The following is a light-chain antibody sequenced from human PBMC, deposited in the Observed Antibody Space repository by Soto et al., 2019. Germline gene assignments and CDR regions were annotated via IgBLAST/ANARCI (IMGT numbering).Light chain of an antibody. V-gene: IGKV3-15*01. J-gene: IGKJ2*01. CDR1: QSVVGN. Sequence: MTQSPATLSVSPGARATLSCRASQSVVGNLAWYQQKPGQSPRLLIFGASSRASGFPDRVSGSGSGTEFTLTISSLQSEDFAVYYCQQYNNWPRTFGQGTKLEIK. CDR2: GAS. CDR3: QQYNNWPRT.